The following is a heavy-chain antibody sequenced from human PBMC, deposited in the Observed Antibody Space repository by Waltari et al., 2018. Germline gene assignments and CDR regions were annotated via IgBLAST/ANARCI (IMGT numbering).Heavy chain of an antibody. CDR2: INPGGST. V-gene: IGHV4-34*01. CDR1: GGTFSNNY. CDR3: ARRGHSSYYYYYMDV. Sequence: QVQLQQWGAGLSKPSETLSLTCAVYGGTFSNNYWSWIRQPPGKGLEWIGEINPGGSTNYNTSLKSRVTISGDTSKNQFSLELSSGSAADTAVYYCARRGHSSYYYYYMDVWGKGTTVTVSS. J-gene: IGHJ6*03. D-gene: IGHD5-18*01.